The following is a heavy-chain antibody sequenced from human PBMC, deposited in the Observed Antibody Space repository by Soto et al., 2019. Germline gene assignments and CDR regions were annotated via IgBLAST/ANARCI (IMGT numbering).Heavy chain of an antibody. CDR3: ARLVATIRELWYFDY. J-gene: IGHJ4*02. CDR2: IYYSGST. V-gene: IGHV4-59*08. CDR1: GGSISSYY. D-gene: IGHD5-12*01. Sequence: SETLSLTCTVSGGSISSYYWSWIRQPPGKGLEWIGYIYYSGSTNYNPSLKSRVTISVDTSKNQFSLKLSSVTAADTAVYYCARLVATIRELWYFDYWGQGTLVTVSS.